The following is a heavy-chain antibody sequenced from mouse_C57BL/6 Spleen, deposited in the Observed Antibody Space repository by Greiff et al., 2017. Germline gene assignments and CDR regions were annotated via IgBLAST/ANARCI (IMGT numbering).Heavy chain of an antibody. CDR2: IYPGDGDT. Sequence: QVQLQQSGPELVKPGASVKISCKASGYAFSSSWMNWVKQRPGKGLEWIGRIYPGDGDTNYNGKFKGKATLTADKSSSTAYMQLSSLTSEDSAVYFCAPYDGSSYDYAMDDWGQGTSVTVSS. CDR3: APYDGSSYDYAMDD. V-gene: IGHV1-82*01. CDR1: GYAFSSSW. J-gene: IGHJ4*01. D-gene: IGHD1-1*01.